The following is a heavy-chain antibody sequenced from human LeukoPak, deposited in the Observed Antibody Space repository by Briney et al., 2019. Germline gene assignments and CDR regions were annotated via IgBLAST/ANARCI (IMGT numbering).Heavy chain of an antibody. V-gene: IGHV4-59*01. Sequence: SGTLSLTCTVSGGSISSYYWSWIRQPPGKGLEWIGYIYYSGSTNYNPSLKSRVTISVDTSKNQFSLKLSSVTAADTAVYYCAAYSGTRFDYWGQGTLVTVSS. CDR2: IYYSGST. CDR1: GGSISSYY. D-gene: IGHD5-12*01. CDR3: AAYSGTRFDY. J-gene: IGHJ4*02.